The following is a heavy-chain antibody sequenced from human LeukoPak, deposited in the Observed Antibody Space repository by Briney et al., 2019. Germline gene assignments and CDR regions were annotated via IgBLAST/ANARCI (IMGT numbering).Heavy chain of an antibody. D-gene: IGHD2-2*01. Sequence: SETLSLTCTVSGGSISSYYWSWIRQPPGKGLEWIGYIYYSGSTNYNPSLKSRVTISVDTSKNQFSLKLSSVTAADTAVYYCARLLTLGHCSSTSCYYFDYWGQGTLVTVSS. V-gene: IGHV4-59*08. CDR2: IYYSGST. CDR1: GGSISSYY. J-gene: IGHJ4*02. CDR3: ARLLTLGHCSSTSCYYFDY.